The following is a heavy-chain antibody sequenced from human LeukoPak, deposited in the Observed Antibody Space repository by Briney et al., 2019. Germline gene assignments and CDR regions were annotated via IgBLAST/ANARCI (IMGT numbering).Heavy chain of an antibody. Sequence: GGSLRLSWAASGFTFSDYYMSWIRQAPGKGLEWVSYISNSGNTIYYADSVKGRFTISRDNAKNTLYLQMNSLRAEDTAVYYCAKDPDCTSGICYTFFDYWGQGTLVTVSS. J-gene: IGHJ4*02. V-gene: IGHV3-11*01. D-gene: IGHD2-8*01. CDR3: AKDPDCTSGICYTFFDY. CDR1: GFTFSDYY. CDR2: ISNSGNTI.